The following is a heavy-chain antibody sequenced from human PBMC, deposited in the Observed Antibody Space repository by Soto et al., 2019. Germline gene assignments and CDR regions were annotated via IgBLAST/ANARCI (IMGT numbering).Heavy chain of an antibody. Sequence: GGSLSLTGSASGFTFSSYAMHWVRQAPGKGLEYVSAISSNGGSTYYADSVKGRFTISRDNSKNTLYLQMSSLRAEDTAVYYCVKEYYYDSPLYFDYWGQGTLVTVAS. CDR1: GFTFSSYA. D-gene: IGHD3-22*01. J-gene: IGHJ4*02. V-gene: IGHV3-64D*06. CDR3: VKEYYYDSPLYFDY. CDR2: ISSNGGST.